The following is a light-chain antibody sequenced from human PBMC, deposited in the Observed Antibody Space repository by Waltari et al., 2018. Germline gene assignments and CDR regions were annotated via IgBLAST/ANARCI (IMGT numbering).Light chain of an antibody. CDR3: MQALQAPET. Sequence: DIVLTQSPLSLPLTPGEPASISCSSRQSLLHRYGNNYLDWYLLKPGQSPLLLIYLGSKRAWGVPERFSGSGSGTEGTRTVSRVEADDGGIDYCMQALQAPETFGEGTKVEV. V-gene: IGKV2-28*01. CDR1: QSLLHRYGNNY. CDR2: LGS. J-gene: IGKJ1*01.